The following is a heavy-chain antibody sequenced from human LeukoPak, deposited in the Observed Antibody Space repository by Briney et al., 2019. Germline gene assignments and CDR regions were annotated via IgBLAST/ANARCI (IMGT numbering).Heavy chain of an antibody. V-gene: IGHV3-23*01. CDR1: GFTFSSYA. Sequence: GGSLRLSCAASGFTFSSYAMSWVRQAPGKGLEWVSAISGGGGSTYYADSVKGRFTISRDNSKNTLYLQMSSLRAEDTAEYYCARGYYHDSNGYYYAGYWGQGTLVTVSS. J-gene: IGHJ4*02. CDR3: ARGYYHDSNGYYYAGY. CDR2: ISGGGGST. D-gene: IGHD3-22*01.